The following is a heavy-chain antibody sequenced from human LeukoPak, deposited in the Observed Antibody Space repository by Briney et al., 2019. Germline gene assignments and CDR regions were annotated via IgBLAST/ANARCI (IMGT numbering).Heavy chain of an antibody. V-gene: IGHV4-30-4*01. CDR2: IYYSGST. CDR3: ARALGYCSGGSCTRGYNWFDP. Sequence: SETLSLTCTVSGGSISSGDYYWSWIRQPPGKGLEWIGYIYYSGSTYYNPSLKSRVTISVDTSMNQFSLKLSFVTTADTAVYYCARALGYCSGGSCTRGYNWFDPWGQGTLVTVPS. CDR1: GGSISSGDYY. D-gene: IGHD2-15*01. J-gene: IGHJ5*02.